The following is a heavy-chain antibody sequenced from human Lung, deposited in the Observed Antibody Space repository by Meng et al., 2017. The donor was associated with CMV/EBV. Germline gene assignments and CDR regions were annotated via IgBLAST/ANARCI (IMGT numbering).Heavy chain of an antibody. CDR1: GSSFTSYW. CDR3: ARHGGSTIYYYYGMDV. D-gene: IGHD2-15*01. Sequence: GGSXRLXCKGSGSSFTSYWIGWVRQMPGKGLEWMGIIYPGDSDTRYSPSFQGQVTISADKSISTAYLQWSSLKASDTAMYYCARHGGSTIYYYYGMDVWGQGTXVTVS. CDR2: IYPGDSDT. V-gene: IGHV5-51*01. J-gene: IGHJ6*02.